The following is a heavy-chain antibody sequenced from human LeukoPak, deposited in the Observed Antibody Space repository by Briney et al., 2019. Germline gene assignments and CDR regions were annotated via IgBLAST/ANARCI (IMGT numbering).Heavy chain of an antibody. J-gene: IGHJ4*02. CDR2: ISGSGCST. CDR3: AEGPFTFGGVIVPVDY. CDR1: GFTFSSYA. D-gene: IGHD3-16*02. Sequence: PGGSLRLSCAASGFTFSSYAMSWVRQAPGKGLEWVSAISGSGCSTYYADSVKGRFTISRDNSKHTLYLQMNSLRAEDTAVYYCAEGPFTFGGVIVPVDYWGQGTLVTVSS. V-gene: IGHV3-23*01.